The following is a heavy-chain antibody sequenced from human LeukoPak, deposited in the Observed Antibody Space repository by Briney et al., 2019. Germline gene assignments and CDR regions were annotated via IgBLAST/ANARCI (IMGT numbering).Heavy chain of an antibody. D-gene: IGHD6-19*01. J-gene: IGHJ6*03. CDR2: INPSGGST. CDR1: GYTFTSYY. Sequence: ASVKVSCKASGYTFTSYYMHWVRQAPGQGLEWMGIINPSGGSTSYAQKFQGRVTMTRDTSTSTVYMELSSLRSEDTAVYYCARDSIAVADSPYYYYYMDVWGKGTTVTISS. V-gene: IGHV1-46*01. CDR3: ARDSIAVADSPYYYYYMDV.